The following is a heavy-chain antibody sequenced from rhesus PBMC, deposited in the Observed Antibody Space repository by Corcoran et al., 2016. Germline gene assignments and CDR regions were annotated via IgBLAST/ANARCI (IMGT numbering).Heavy chain of an antibody. V-gene: IGHV4-65*01. D-gene: IGHD3-34*01. Sequence: QVQLQESGPGLVKPSETLSLTCAVSGGSISSSNWWSWIRQPPGKGLEWIGYISGSSGTTYTNPSLKSRVTITTATSKNQFSLKLSAVTAADTAVYYGARERWGDYGDFDYWGQGVLVTVSS. CDR2: ISGSSGTT. CDR1: GGSISSSNW. J-gene: IGHJ4*01. CDR3: ARERWGDYGDFDY.